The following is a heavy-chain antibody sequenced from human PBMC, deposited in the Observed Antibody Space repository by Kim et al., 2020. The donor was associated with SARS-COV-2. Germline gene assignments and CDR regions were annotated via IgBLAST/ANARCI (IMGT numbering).Heavy chain of an antibody. CDR2: IFYTGST. J-gene: IGHJ4*02. CDR1: GGSIDSYY. Sequence: SETLSLTCSVSGGSIDSYYWSWIRQPPGKGLEWIGWIFYTGSTTYNPSLENRLVISVDTAKNQFSLKLGSVTAADTAVYYCARTMYRSGSWLVDYWGQGTLVTVSS. CDR3: ARTMYRSGSWLVDY. V-gene: IGHV4-59*01. D-gene: IGHD6-19*01.